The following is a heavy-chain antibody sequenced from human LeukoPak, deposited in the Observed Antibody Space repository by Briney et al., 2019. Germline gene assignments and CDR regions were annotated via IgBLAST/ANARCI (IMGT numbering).Heavy chain of an antibody. CDR3: ARDLSTSAHFDY. Sequence: SETLSLTCAVYGGSFSGYYWSWIRQPPGKGLEWIGEINHSGSTNYNPSLKSRVTISVDTSKNQFSLKLSSVTAADTAVYYCARDLSTSAHFDYWGQGTLVTVSS. D-gene: IGHD2/OR15-2a*01. J-gene: IGHJ4*02. CDR1: GGSFSGYY. V-gene: IGHV4-34*01. CDR2: INHSGST.